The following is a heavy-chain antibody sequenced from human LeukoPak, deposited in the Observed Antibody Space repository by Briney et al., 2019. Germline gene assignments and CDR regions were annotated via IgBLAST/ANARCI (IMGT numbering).Heavy chain of an antibody. V-gene: IGHV1-2*02. Sequence: ASVKVSCKAAGHTFTGYYMHWGRQAPGQGLEWMGWINANSGDTNYAQKFQGRVTMTRDTSMSTAYMELSRLRSDDTAVYYCASKWVTYYYNSSAYHYPTDVFDIWGQGTMVTVSS. CDR1: GHTFTGYY. D-gene: IGHD3-22*01. CDR2: INANSGDT. CDR3: ASKWVTYYYNSSAYHYPTDVFDI. J-gene: IGHJ3*02.